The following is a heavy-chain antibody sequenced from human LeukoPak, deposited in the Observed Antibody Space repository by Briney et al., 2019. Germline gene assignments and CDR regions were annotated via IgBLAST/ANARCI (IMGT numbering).Heavy chain of an antibody. CDR2: IIPIFGTT. J-gene: IGHJ6*02. Sequence: SVKVSCKASGGTFSSYAISWVRQAPGQGLEWMGGIIPIFGTTSYAQKFQGRVTITRDTSTSTVYMELSSLRSEDTAVYYCARAFVSYYYYGMDVWGQGTTVTVSS. D-gene: IGHD3-16*01. CDR3: ARAFVSYYYYGMDV. V-gene: IGHV1-69*05. CDR1: GGTFSSYA.